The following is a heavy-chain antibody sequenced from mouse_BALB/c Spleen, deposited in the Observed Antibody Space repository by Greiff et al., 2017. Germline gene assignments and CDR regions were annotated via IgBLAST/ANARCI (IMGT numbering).Heavy chain of an antibody. J-gene: IGHJ4*01. CDR2: IRSKSNNYAT. Sequence: EVQRVESGGGLVQPKGSLKLSCAASGFTFNTYAMNWVRQAPGKGLEWVARIRSKSNNYATYYADSVKDRFTISRDDSQSMLYLQMNNLKTEDTAMYYCVRQELWASYAMDYWGQGTSVTVSS. V-gene: IGHV10-1*02. CDR1: GFTFNTYA. D-gene: IGHD1-1*02. CDR3: VRQELWASYAMDY.